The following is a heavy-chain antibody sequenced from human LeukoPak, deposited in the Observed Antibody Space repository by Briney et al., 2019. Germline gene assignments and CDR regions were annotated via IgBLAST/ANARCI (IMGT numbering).Heavy chain of an antibody. D-gene: IGHD2-15*01. Sequence: SETLSLTCAVYGGSFSGNYWTWIRQPPGKGLEWIGEINHSGSTNYNPSLKSRVTISVDTSKNQFSLKLSSVTAADTAVYYCARAYCSGGSCYSGEFRFDPWGQGTLVTVSS. CDR1: GGSFSGNY. CDR2: INHSGST. J-gene: IGHJ5*02. CDR3: ARAYCSGGSCYSGEFRFDP. V-gene: IGHV4-34*01.